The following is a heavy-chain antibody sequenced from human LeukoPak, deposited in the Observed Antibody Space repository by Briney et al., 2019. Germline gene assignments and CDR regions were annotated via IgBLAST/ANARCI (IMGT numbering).Heavy chain of an antibody. CDR1: GGSISSGGYY. Sequence: PSQTLSLTFTVSGGSISSGGYYWSWIRPHPGKGLEWIGYIYYSGSTYYNPSLKSRVTISVDTSKNQFSLKLSSVTAADTAVYYCARDPTFGYSSSWGQGTLVTVSS. CDR2: IYYSGST. D-gene: IGHD6-13*01. V-gene: IGHV4-31*03. J-gene: IGHJ4*02. CDR3: ARDPTFGYSSS.